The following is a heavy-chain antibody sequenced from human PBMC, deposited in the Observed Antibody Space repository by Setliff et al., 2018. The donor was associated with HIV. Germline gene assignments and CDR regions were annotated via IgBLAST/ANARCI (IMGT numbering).Heavy chain of an antibody. CDR3: ARWVDDNSEGSYYHYMDV. J-gene: IGHJ6*03. D-gene: IGHD6-25*01. CDR2: ISGYNGWT. CDR1: GYTFTSYG. V-gene: IGHV1-18*01. Sequence: ASVKVSCKASGYTFTSYGVSWVRQAPGQGLEWMGLISGYNGWTKYQQKFQGRVTMTTDTSTSTVYMELTSLTSDDTAVYYCARWVDDNSEGSYYHYMDVWGNGASVTVS.